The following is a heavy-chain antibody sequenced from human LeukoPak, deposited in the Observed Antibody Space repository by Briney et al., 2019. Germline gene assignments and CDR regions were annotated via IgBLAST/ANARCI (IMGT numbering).Heavy chain of an antibody. CDR1: GFTFSSYS. D-gene: IGHD6-13*01. J-gene: IGHJ4*02. CDR2: ISSSSSYI. Sequence: GGSLRLSCAASGFTFSSYSMNWVRQAPGKGLEWVSSISSSSSYIYYADSVKGRFTISRDNAKNSLYLQMNSLRAEDTAVYYCARDWLAAAGRGLDYWGQGTLVTVSS. V-gene: IGHV3-21*01. CDR3: ARDWLAAAGRGLDY.